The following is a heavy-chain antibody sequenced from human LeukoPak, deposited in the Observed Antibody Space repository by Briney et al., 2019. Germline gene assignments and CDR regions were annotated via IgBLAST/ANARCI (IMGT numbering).Heavy chain of an antibody. V-gene: IGHV3-23*01. Sequence: GGSLRLSCAASGFTFSHYYMSGVRQAPGKGLEWISGISGSGGSTYYADSVKGRFTISRDNSKNTLYLQMNSLRAEDTAVYYCAKLLYYYDSSQPYWGQGTLVTVSS. CDR3: AKLLYYYDSSQPY. J-gene: IGHJ4*02. CDR2: ISGSGGST. CDR1: GFTFSHYY. D-gene: IGHD3-22*01.